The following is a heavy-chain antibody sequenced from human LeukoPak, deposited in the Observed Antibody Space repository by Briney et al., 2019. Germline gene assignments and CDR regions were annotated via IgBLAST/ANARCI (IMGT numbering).Heavy chain of an antibody. CDR3: AGGVQYYYYMDV. Sequence: GGSLRLSCAASGFTVSSNYMSWVRQAPGRGLEWVSAINWDGGSTGYADSVKGRFTISRDNAKNSLYLQMNSLRAEDTALYYCAGGVQYYYYMDVWGKGTTVTVSS. CDR2: INWDGGST. J-gene: IGHJ6*03. CDR1: GFTVSSNY. V-gene: IGHV3-20*04. D-gene: IGHD3-10*02.